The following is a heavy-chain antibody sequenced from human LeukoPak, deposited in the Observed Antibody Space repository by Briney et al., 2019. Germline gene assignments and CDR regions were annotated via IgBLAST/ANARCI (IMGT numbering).Heavy chain of an antibody. CDR3: ARGYYDSSDYEYFQH. Sequence: ASVKVSCKASGYTFTGYYMHWVRQAPGYGLEWMGWINPNSGGTNSAQKFQGRVTMTRDTSIITAYMELSRLRSDDTAVYFCARGYYDSSDYEYFQHWGQGTLVTVSP. V-gene: IGHV1-2*02. CDR2: INPNSGGT. J-gene: IGHJ1*01. CDR1: GYTFTGYY. D-gene: IGHD3-22*01.